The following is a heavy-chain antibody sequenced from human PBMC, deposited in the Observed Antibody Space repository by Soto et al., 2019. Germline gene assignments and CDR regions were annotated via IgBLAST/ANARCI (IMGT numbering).Heavy chain of an antibody. CDR2: TYYRSKWYN. CDR3: ARDRCSSTSCYRYYYYMDV. J-gene: IGHJ6*03. CDR1: GDSVSSNSAA. Sequence: SQTLSLTCAISGDSVSSNSAAWNWIRQSPSRGLEWLGRTYYRSKWYNDYAVSVKSRKTINPDTSKNQFSLQLNSVTPEDTAVYYCARDRCSSTSCYRYYYYMDVWGKGTTVTVSS. D-gene: IGHD2-2*01. V-gene: IGHV6-1*01.